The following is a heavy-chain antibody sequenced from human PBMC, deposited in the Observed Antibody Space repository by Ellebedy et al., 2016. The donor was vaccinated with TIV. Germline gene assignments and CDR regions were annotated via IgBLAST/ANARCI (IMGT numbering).Heavy chain of an antibody. D-gene: IGHD4-17*01. Sequence: GESLKISCVASEFSFSSYWMTWVRQAPGKGLEWVANVNQDGTENYVVDSVKGRFTISRDNTKNSLYVQMNSLRVEDTAVYYCVRDGAYGDYSPGYYGLNVWGQGTAVTVSS. CDR3: VRDGAYGDYSPGYYGLNV. CDR2: VNQDGTEN. J-gene: IGHJ6*02. V-gene: IGHV3-7*03. CDR1: EFSFSSYW.